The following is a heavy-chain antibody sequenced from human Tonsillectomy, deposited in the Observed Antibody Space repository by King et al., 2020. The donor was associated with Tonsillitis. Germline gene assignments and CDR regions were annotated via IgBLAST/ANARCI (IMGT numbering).Heavy chain of an antibody. CDR1: GGSISCYY. CDR2: IYTSVST. CDR3: AREFQSSRPLDY. D-gene: IGHD6-13*01. V-gene: IGHV4-4*07. J-gene: IGHJ4*02. Sequence: VQLQESGPGLVKPSETLSLTRTVSGGSISCYYWSWIRQPAGKGLDWIGRIYTSVSTNYNPSPKRRVTMSVDTSKNQFSLKLSSVTAADTAVYYCAREFQSSRPLDYWGQGTLVTVSS.